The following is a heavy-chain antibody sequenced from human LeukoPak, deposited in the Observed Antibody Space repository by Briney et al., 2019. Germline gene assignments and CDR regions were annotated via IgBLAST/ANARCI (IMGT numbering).Heavy chain of an antibody. CDR2: ISGSGGGT. J-gene: IGHJ6*02. V-gene: IGHV3-23*01. D-gene: IGHD5-12*01. Sequence: PGGSLRLSCAASGFTFSTYAMTWVRQAPGKGLEWVSAISGSGGGTYYADSVKGRFTISRDNSKNTLYLQMNSLRAEDAAVYYCARLSGYNEGMDVWGQGTTVTVSS. CDR1: GFTFSTYA. CDR3: ARLSGYNEGMDV.